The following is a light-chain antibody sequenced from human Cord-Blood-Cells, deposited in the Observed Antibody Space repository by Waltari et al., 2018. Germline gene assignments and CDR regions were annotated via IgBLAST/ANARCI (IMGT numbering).Light chain of an antibody. J-gene: IGLJ2*01. V-gene: IGLV2-14*01. CDR3: SSYTSSSTLV. CDR2: DVS. CDR1: SRDGGGYNY. Sequence: QSALTQPASVSGSPGQSLTISCTGTSRDGGGYNYVSWYQQHPGKAPKLMIYDVSNRPSGVSNRFSGSKSGNTASLTISGLQAEDEADYYCSSYTSSSTLVFGGGTKLTVL.